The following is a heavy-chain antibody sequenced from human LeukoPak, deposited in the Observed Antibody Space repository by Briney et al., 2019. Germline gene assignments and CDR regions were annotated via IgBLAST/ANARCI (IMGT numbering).Heavy chain of an antibody. J-gene: IGHJ4*02. D-gene: IGHD3-9*01. CDR3: ARDTKEAGYYSSSFFDY. CDR2: ISSSSSTI. Sequence: GGSLRLSCAASGFTFSLYGMHWVRQAPGKGLEWVSYISSSSSTIYYADSVKGRFTISRDNAKNSLYLQMNSLRAEDTAVYYCARDTKEAGYYSSSFFDYWGQGTLVTVSS. CDR1: GFTFSLYG. V-gene: IGHV3-48*01.